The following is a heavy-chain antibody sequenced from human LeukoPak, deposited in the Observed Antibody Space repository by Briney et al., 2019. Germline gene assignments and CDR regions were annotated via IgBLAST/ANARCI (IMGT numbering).Heavy chain of an antibody. Sequence: PSETLSLTCTVSGGSISSYYWSWIRQPPGKGLEWIGYIYYSGSTNYNPSLKSRVTISVDTSKNQFSLKLSSVTAADTAVYYCARGWGGTNYYYYYMDVWGKGTTVTVSS. CDR3: ARGWGGTNYYYYYMDV. V-gene: IGHV4-59*01. CDR1: GGSISSYY. J-gene: IGHJ6*03. CDR2: IYYSGST. D-gene: IGHD1/OR15-1a*01.